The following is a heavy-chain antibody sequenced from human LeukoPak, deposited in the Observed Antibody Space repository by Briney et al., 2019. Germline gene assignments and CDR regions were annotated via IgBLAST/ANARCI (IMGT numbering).Heavy chain of an antibody. V-gene: IGHV4-59*11. CDR2: IFNTGNT. D-gene: IGHD3-10*01. CDR3: ATRPAGTSWYGVFDY. Sequence: SETLCLTCSVSGGSINSHYWSWIRQPPGKRLEWIGYIFNTGNTNYNPSLGSRVTMSVDASRDQFFLRLSSVTAADTAIYYCATRPAGTSWYGVFDYWSQGTLVTVSS. J-gene: IGHJ4*02. CDR1: GGSINSHY.